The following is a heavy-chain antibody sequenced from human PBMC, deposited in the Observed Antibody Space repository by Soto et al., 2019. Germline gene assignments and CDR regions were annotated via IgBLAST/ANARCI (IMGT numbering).Heavy chain of an antibody. CDR1: GYTFTNYD. CDR2: MNSKSGNT. Sequence: QVQLVQSGAEVKKPGASVKVSCKASGYTFTNYDINWVRQATGQGLEWMGWMNSKSGNTDYAQQFQGRVIMTRSTSISTAYMELSSLRSEDTAVYYCVRVYGEIDYWGRGPLVTVSS. CDR3: VRVYGEIDY. D-gene: IGHD4-17*01. J-gene: IGHJ4*02. V-gene: IGHV1-8*02.